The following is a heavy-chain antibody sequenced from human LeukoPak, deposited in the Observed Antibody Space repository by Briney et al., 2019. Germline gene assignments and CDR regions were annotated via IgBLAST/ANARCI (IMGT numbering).Heavy chain of an antibody. CDR1: GYRFTTYW. CDR2: IYPGNSDT. J-gene: IGHJ4*02. CDR3: ARWGTVARFIVDY. D-gene: IGHD4-17*01. Sequence: GESLKISCNGSGYRFTTYWIGWVRQMPGKGLEWMGIIYPGNSDTRYSPSFQGQVTISADKSIGTAYLQWSSLKASDTAMYYCARWGTVARFIVDYWGQGTLVTVSS. V-gene: IGHV5-51*01.